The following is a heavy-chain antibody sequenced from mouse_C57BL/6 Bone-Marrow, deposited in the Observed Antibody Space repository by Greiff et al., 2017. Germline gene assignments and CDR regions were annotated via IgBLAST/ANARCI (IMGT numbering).Heavy chain of an antibody. D-gene: IGHD2-12*01. CDR3: AREGAYNRGYFDC. CDR1: GYTFTSYW. CDR2: IDPSDSYT. J-gene: IGHJ2*01. V-gene: IGHV1-69*01. Sequence: VQLQQPGAELVMPGASVKLSCKASGYTFTSYWMHWVKQRPGQGLEWIGEIDPSDSYTNYNQKFKGKSTLTVDKSSSTAYMQLRSLTSEDSAVYYCAREGAYNRGYFDCWGQGTTLTVSS.